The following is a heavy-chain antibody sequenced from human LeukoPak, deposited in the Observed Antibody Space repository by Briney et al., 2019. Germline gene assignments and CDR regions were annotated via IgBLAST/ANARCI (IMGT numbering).Heavy chain of an antibody. Sequence: PGGSLRLSCAASGFTFSSYAMHWVRQAPGKGLEWVAVISYDGSNKYYADSVKGRFTISRDNSKNTLYLQMNSLRAEDTAVYYCARDPADYGSGSFDYWGQGTLVTVSS. V-gene: IGHV3-30*04. CDR2: ISYDGSNK. J-gene: IGHJ4*02. CDR1: GFTFSSYA. D-gene: IGHD3-10*01. CDR3: ARDPADYGSGSFDY.